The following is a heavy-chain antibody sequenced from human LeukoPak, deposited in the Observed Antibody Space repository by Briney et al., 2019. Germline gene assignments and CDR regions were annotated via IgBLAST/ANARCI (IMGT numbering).Heavy chain of an antibody. CDR2: IYYSGST. CDR3: ARDRAFTIEWLGPQ. J-gene: IGHJ4*02. Sequence: PSETLSLTCTVSGDSISSSTYYWGWVRQPPGKGLEWVGSIYYSGSTYYNPSLKSRVTISVDMSKNQFSLKLSSVTAADTAVYYCARDRAFTIEWLGPQWGQGALVTVSS. V-gene: IGHV4-39*07. CDR1: GDSISSSTYY. D-gene: IGHD3-3*01.